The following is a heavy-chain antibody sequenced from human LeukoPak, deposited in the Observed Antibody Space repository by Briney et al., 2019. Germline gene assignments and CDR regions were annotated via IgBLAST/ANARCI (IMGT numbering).Heavy chain of an antibody. D-gene: IGHD6-13*01. CDR3: ARLSRGLAGSY. CDR1: GDSISGSPYS. J-gene: IGHJ4*02. Sequence: PETLSLTCIVSGDSISGSPYSWGWIRQPPGKGLEWIGSIYSSGSTYYNPSLKSRVTISVDTSNNQFSLKLSSVTAADTAVYYCARLSRGLAGSYWGQGTLVTVSS. V-gene: IGHV4-39*01. CDR2: IYSSGST.